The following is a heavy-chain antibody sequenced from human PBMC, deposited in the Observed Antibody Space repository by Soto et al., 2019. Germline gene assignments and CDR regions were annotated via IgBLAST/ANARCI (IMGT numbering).Heavy chain of an antibody. V-gene: IGHV1-24*01. CDR2: FDPEDGET. Sequence: ASVKVSCKVSGYTLTELSMHWVRQAPGKGLEWMGGFDPEDGETIYAQKFQGRVAMTEDTSTDTAYMELSSLRSEDTAGYYCATGGFGGSCYRVGPLGQGTLVTGSS. J-gene: IGHJ5*02. D-gene: IGHD2-15*01. CDR3: ATGGFGGSCYRVGP. CDR1: GYTLTELS.